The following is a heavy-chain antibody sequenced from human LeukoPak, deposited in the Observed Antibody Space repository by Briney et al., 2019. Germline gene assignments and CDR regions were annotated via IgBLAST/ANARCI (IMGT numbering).Heavy chain of an antibody. CDR1: GYSISSGYF. J-gene: IGHJ6*03. Sequence: SETLSLTCTVSGYSISSGYFWGWMRQPPGKGLEWIGSIYQSETAHYNPSLKSRVTISVDTSKNQFSLKLSSVTAADTAVYYCARGHSIEPYYYYYYMDVWGKGTTVTVSS. CDR3: ARGHSIEPYYYYYYMDV. V-gene: IGHV4-38-2*02. CDR2: IYQSETA. D-gene: IGHD4-11*01.